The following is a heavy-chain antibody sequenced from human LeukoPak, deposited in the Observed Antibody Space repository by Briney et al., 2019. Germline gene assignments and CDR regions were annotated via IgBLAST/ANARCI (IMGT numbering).Heavy chain of an antibody. CDR2: INHSGST. V-gene: IGHV4-34*01. Sequence: SETLSLTCAVYGGSFSGYYWSWIRQPPGKGLEWIGEINHSGSTNYNPSPKSRVTISVDTSKNQFSLKLSSVTAADTAVYYCARLIGEWLFTAVLNWFDPWGQGTLVTVSS. D-gene: IGHD3-3*01. CDR3: ARLIGEWLFTAVLNWFDP. CDR1: GGSFSGYY. J-gene: IGHJ5*02.